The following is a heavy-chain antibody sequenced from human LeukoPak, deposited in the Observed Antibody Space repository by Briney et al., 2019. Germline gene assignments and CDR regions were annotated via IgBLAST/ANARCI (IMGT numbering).Heavy chain of an antibody. CDR1: GYTFTSYG. V-gene: IGHV1-18*01. CDR2: ISAYNGNT. CDR3: ARVRPRSSPLDY. J-gene: IGHJ4*02. Sequence: ASVTVSCKASGYTFTSYGISWVRQAPGQGLDWMGWISAYNGNTHYAQKLQGRVTMTTDTSTSTAYMELRSLRSDDTAVYYCARVRPRSSPLDYWGQGTLVTVSS. D-gene: IGHD6-6*01.